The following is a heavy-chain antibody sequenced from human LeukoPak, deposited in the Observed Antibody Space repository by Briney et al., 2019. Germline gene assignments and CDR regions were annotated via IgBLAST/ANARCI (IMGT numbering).Heavy chain of an antibody. Sequence: SETLSLTCAVSGYSIISGYYWGWIRQPPGKGLEWIGIIDHSGTTYYNPSLKSRVTISVDTSKNQFSLKLTSVTAADTAVFYCARRSYCSGGDCYSIDAFDIWGQGTMVTVSS. CDR2: IDHSGTT. D-gene: IGHD2-15*01. V-gene: IGHV4-38-2*01. CDR1: GYSIISGYY. CDR3: ARRSYCSGGDCYSIDAFDI. J-gene: IGHJ3*02.